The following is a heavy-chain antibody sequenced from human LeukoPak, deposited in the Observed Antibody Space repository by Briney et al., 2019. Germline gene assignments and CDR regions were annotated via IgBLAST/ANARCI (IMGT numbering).Heavy chain of an antibody. Sequence: SVKVSCKASGGTFSSYAISWVRQAPGQGLEWMGGIIPIFGAANYAQKFQGRVTITADKSTSTAYMELSSLRSEDTAVYYCARDFNRGGDCYYCNWFDPWGQGTLVTVSS. J-gene: IGHJ5*02. CDR2: IIPIFGAA. CDR1: GGTFSSYA. V-gene: IGHV1-69*06. D-gene: IGHD2-21*02. CDR3: ARDFNRGGDCYYCNWFDP.